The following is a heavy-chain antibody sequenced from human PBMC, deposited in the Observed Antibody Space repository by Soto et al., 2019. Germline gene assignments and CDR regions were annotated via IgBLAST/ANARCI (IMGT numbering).Heavy chain of an antibody. CDR2: IIPMFGTA. Sequence: QVQLVQSGAEVKKPGSSVKVSCKTSGGTFSSYAISWVRQAPGQGLEWMGGIIPMFGTANYAQKFQGRVTMTADESTSTAYMDLSSLGSEDTAVYYCARSRANYYDSRGYYYSTFDYWGQGTLVTVSS. J-gene: IGHJ4*02. V-gene: IGHV1-69*12. D-gene: IGHD3-22*01. CDR1: GGTFSSYA. CDR3: ARSRANYYDSRGYYYSTFDY.